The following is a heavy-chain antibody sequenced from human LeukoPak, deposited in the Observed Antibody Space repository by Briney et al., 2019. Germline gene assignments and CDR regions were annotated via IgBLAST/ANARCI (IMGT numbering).Heavy chain of an antibody. CDR3: ARDCSSTSCYTKTPNYYYYMDV. J-gene: IGHJ6*03. CDR2: IYYGGTT. V-gene: IGHV4-59*01. D-gene: IGHD2-2*02. Sequence: SETLSLTCTVSGGSISRYYWSWIRQSPGKGLEWIGYIYYGGTTNYNPSLKSRVTISVDTSKNQFSLRLSSVTAADTALYYCARDCSSTSCYTKTPNYYYYMDVWGKGTTVTVSS. CDR1: GGSISRYY.